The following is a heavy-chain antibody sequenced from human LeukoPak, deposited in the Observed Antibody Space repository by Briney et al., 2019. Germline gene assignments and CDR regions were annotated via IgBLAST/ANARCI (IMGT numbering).Heavy chain of an antibody. Sequence: ASVKVSCKASGYTFISYDINWVRQATGQGLEWMGWMNPNSGNTGYAQKFQGRVTMTRNTSISTAYMELSSLRSEDTAVYYCARDSTFWENFDYWGQGTLVTVSS. D-gene: IGHD1-26*01. CDR2: MNPNSGNT. CDR3: ARDSTFWENFDY. V-gene: IGHV1-8*01. CDR1: GYTFISYD. J-gene: IGHJ4*02.